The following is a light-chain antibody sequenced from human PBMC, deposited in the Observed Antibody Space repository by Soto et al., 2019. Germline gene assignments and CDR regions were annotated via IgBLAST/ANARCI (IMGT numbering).Light chain of an antibody. Sequence: EIVLTQSPGTLSLSPGERATLSCRASQSVSSSYLAWYQQIPGQAPKLLIYGASNRATGIPDRFSGSGSGTDFTLTISRLEPEDFAVYYCQQYSTSPPRTFGQGTKVEIK. CDR2: GAS. CDR3: QQYSTSPPRT. CDR1: QSVSSSY. J-gene: IGKJ1*01. V-gene: IGKV3-20*01.